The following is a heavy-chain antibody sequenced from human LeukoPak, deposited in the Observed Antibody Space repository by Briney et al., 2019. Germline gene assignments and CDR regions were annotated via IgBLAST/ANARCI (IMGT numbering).Heavy chain of an antibody. CDR3: AREAGYSSSWPDY. J-gene: IGHJ4*02. CDR2: INPNSGGT. D-gene: IGHD6-13*01. Sequence: GASVKVSCKASGYTFTGYYMHWVRQAPGQGLEWMGWINPNSGGTNYAQKFQGRVTMTRDTSISTAYMELSRLRSDDTAVYYCAREAGYSSSWPDYWGQGTLVTVSS. CDR1: GYTFTGYY. V-gene: IGHV1-2*02.